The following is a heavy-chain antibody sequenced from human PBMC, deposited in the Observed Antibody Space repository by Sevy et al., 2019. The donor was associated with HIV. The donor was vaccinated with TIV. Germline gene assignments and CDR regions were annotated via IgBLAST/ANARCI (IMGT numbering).Heavy chain of an antibody. V-gene: IGHV1-69*13. Sequence: ASVKVSCKASGGTFSSYAISWVRQAPGQGLEWMAGIIPIFGTINDAQKFQGRVTITADESRTTVYMELSSLRSDDTAVYYCATGFPGEYPECGSIRCYTDYFAQWGQGTLVTVSS. CDR2: IIPIFGTI. CDR3: ATGFPGEYPECGSIRCYTDYFAQ. CDR1: GGTFSSYA. D-gene: IGHD2-2*02. J-gene: IGHJ4*02.